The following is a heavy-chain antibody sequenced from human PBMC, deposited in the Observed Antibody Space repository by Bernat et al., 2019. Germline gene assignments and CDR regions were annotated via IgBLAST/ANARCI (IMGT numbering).Heavy chain of an antibody. CDR1: GFTFSSYG. D-gene: IGHD4-17*01. CDR3: AMLTTVKP. V-gene: IGHV3-30*03. J-gene: IGHJ5*02. CDR2: VSSDGSDK. Sequence: QVRLVESGGGVVQPGRSLRLSSAASGFTFSSYGIHWVRQAPGKGLEWVAVVSSDGSDKHYADSVKSRFTISRDNSKNTLYLQMNNLRAEDTAVYYCAMLTTVKPWGQGTLVTVSS.